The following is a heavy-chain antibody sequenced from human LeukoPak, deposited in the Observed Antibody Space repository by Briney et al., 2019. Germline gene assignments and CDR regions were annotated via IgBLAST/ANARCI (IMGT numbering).Heavy chain of an antibody. CDR2: INPNSGGT. J-gene: IGHJ4*02. Sequence: GASVKVSCKASGYTFTGYYMHWVRQAPGQGLEWMGRINPNSGGTNYAQKFQGRVTMTRDTSISTAYMELSRLRSDDTAVYYCARVERPTMIVVVTDLLDYWGQGTLVTVSS. V-gene: IGHV1-2*06. CDR3: ARVERPTMIVVVTDLLDY. D-gene: IGHD3-22*01. CDR1: GYTFTGYY.